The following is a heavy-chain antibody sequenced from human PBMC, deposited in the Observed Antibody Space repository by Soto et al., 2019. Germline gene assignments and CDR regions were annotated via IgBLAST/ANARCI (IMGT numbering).Heavy chain of an antibody. V-gene: IGHV1-3*01. CDR3: ARTDGVAGPFDY. CDR1: GYTFTSYA. Sequence: ASVKVSCKASGYTFTSYAMHWVRQAPGQRLEWMGWINAGNGNTKYSQKFQGRVTITRDTSASTVYMELSRLTSDDTAVYSCARTDGVAGPFDYWGQGTLVTVSS. J-gene: IGHJ4*02. CDR2: INAGNGNT. D-gene: IGHD6-19*01.